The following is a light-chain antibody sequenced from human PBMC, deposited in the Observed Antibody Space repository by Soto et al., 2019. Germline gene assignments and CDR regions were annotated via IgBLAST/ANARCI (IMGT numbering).Light chain of an antibody. V-gene: IGKV3-20*01. CDR1: ESISSHY. CDR3: QNFGDSPST. J-gene: IGKJ3*01. Sequence: EVVLMQSPDTLSLSPGERATLSCRASESISSHYIAWYQHKPGQAPRLLIFGASTRATGIPDSFSSSWSGTDFTLTISRLEPEDFAMYYCQNFGDSPSTFGPGTKVDIK. CDR2: GAS.